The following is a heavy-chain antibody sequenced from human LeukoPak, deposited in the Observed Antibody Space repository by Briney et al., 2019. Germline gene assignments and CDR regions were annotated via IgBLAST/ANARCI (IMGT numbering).Heavy chain of an antibody. D-gene: IGHD6-6*01. CDR3: ARDWSSSDYYYGMDV. CDR2: INHSGST. J-gene: IGHJ6*02. V-gene: IGHV4-34*01. Sequence: SETLSLTCAVYGGSFSGYYWSWIRQPPGKGLEWIGEINHSGSTNYNPSLKSRVTISVDTSKNQFSLKLSSVTAADTAVYYCARDWSSSDYYYGMDVWGQGTTVTVSS. CDR1: GGSFSGYY.